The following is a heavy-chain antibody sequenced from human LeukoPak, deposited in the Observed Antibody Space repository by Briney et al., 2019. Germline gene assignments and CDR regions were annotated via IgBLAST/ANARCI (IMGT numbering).Heavy chain of an antibody. CDR3: ARVFFTMVRGVINYYYGMDV. CDR2: ISAYNGNT. CDR1: GYTSTSYG. J-gene: IGHJ6*02. D-gene: IGHD3-10*01. Sequence: ASVKVSCKASGYTSTSYGISWVRQAPGQGLEWMGWISAYNGNTNYAQKLQGRVTMTTDTSTSTAYMELRSLRSDDTAVYYCARVFFTMVRGVINYYYGMDVWGQGTTVTVSS. V-gene: IGHV1-18*01.